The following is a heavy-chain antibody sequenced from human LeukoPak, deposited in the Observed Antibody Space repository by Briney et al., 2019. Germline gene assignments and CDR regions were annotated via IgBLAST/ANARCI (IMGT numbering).Heavy chain of an antibody. J-gene: IGHJ4*02. CDR2: TWFDGSHN. V-gene: IGHV3-33*01. D-gene: IGHD6-13*01. CDR1: GFTFNIYG. CDR3: AREDQQLVRIYLDF. Sequence: GGSLRLSCAASGFTFNIYGMHWVRQAPGKGLEWVALTWFDGSHNYYADSVKGRFTISRDNSKNTLYLQMNSLRAEDTAVYFCAREDQQLVRIYLDFWGQGTLDTVSS.